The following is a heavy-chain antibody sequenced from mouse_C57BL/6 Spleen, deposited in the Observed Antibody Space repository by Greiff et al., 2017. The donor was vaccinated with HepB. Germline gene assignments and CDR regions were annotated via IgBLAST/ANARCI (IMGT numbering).Heavy chain of an antibody. CDR3: ARGGDDYDGGHYYAMDY. CDR1: GFTFSSYA. Sequence: EVKLQESGGGLVKPGGSLKLSCAASGFTFSSYAMSWVRQTPEKRLEWVATISDGGSYTYYPDNVKGRFTISRDNAKNNLYLQMSHLKSEDTAMYYCARGGDDYDGGHYYAMDYWGQGTSVTVSS. V-gene: IGHV5-4*03. D-gene: IGHD2-4*01. CDR2: ISDGGSYT. J-gene: IGHJ4*01.